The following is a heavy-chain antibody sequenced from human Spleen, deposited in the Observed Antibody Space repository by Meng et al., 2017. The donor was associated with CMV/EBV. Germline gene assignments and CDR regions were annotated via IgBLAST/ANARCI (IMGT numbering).Heavy chain of an antibody. J-gene: IGHJ6*02. Sequence: GSLRLSCTVSSGSISSSYWSWIRQPPGKGLEWIGHIYDSGSTNYNPSLKSRVTISVDTSKNQFSLKLTSVTAADTAVYYCARDRGYCGTTRCYYYGMDVWGQGTTVTVSS. CDR2: IYDSGST. V-gene: IGHV4-59*01. CDR3: ARDRGYCGTTRCYYYGMDV. D-gene: IGHD2-2*01. CDR1: SGSISSSY.